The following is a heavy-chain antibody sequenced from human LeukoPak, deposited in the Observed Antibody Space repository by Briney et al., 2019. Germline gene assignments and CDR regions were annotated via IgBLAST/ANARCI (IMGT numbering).Heavy chain of an antibody. V-gene: IGHV4-31*03. D-gene: IGHD2-21*02. J-gene: IGHJ4*02. CDR1: GGSISSGGYY. Sequence: PSQTLSLTCTVSGGSISSGGYYWSWIRQHPGKGLEWIGYIYYSGNTYYNPTLKSRVTISVDTSKNQFSLKLSSVTAADTAVYYCASPLAYCGGDCYRSFDYWGQGTLVTVSS. CDR3: ASPLAYCGGDCYRSFDY. CDR2: IYYSGNT.